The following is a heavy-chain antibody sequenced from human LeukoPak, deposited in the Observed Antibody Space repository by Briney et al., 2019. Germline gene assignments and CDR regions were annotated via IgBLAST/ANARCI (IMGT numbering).Heavy chain of an antibody. D-gene: IGHD1-26*01. V-gene: IGHV4-4*07. CDR2: IYTSGST. J-gene: IGHJ4*02. Sequence: PSETLSLTCTVSGGSISSYYWSWIRQPAGKGLEWIGRIYTSGSTNYNPSLKSRVTMSVDTSKNQFSLTLSSVTAADTAVYYCARVIYRYSGSYSPYYFDYWGQGTLVTVSS. CDR1: GGSISSYY. CDR3: ARVIYRYSGSYSPYYFDY.